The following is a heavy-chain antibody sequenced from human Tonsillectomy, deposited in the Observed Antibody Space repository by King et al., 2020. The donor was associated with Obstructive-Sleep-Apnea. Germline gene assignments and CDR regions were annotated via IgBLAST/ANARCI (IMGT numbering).Heavy chain of an antibody. Sequence: DVQLVESGAEVKKPGESLRISCKGSGYSFTSYWISWVRQMPGKGLEWMGRIDPSDSYTNYSPSFQGHVTISADKSISTAYLQWSGLKASDTAMYYCARQGVDCGGDCLYYFDYWGQGTLVTVSS. CDR1: GYSFTSYW. D-gene: IGHD2-21*02. CDR3: ARQGVDCGGDCLYYFDY. V-gene: IGHV5-10-1*01. CDR2: IDPSDSYT. J-gene: IGHJ4*02.